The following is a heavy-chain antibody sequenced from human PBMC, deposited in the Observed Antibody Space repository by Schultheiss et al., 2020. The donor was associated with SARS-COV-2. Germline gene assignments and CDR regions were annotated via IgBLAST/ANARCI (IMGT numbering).Heavy chain of an antibody. J-gene: IGHJ6*02. V-gene: IGHV4-59*12. Sequence: SETLSLTCTVSGGSISSYYWSWIRQPPGKGLEWIGYIYYSGSTNYNPSLKSRVTISVDTSKNQFSLQLNSVTPEDTAVYYCARSGTIFGVALYGMDVWGQGTTVTVSS. CDR2: IYYSGST. CDR1: GGSISSYY. CDR3: ARSGTIFGVALYGMDV. D-gene: IGHD3-3*01.